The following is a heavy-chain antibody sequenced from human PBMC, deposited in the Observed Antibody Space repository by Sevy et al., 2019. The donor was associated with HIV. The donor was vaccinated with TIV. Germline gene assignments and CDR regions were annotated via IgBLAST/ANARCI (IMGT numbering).Heavy chain of an antibody. CDR3: ARDRGVGSYYGVDV. D-gene: IGHD3-10*01. J-gene: IGHJ6*02. Sequence: GGSLRLSCAASGFTFSSYVMHWVRQAPGKGLEWVAAIWYDGGNKYYVDSVKGRFTISRDNSKNTLSLQMNSLRDEDTAVYYCARDRGVGSYYGVDVWGQGTTVTVSS. V-gene: IGHV3-33*01. CDR1: GFTFSSYV. CDR2: IWYDGGNK.